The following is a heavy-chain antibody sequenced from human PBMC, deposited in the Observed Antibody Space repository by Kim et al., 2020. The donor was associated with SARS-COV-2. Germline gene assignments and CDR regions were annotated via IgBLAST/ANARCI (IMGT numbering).Heavy chain of an antibody. CDR1: GGSISSYY. D-gene: IGHD3-10*01. J-gene: IGHJ6*02. CDR2: IYYSGST. Sequence: SETLSLTCTVSGGSISSYYWSWIRQPPGKGLEWIGYIYYSGSTNYNPSLKSRVTISVDTSKNQFSLKLSSVTAADTAVYYCARGGSYYYYYGMDVWGQGTTVTVSS. V-gene: IGHV4-59*01. CDR3: ARGGSYYYYYGMDV.